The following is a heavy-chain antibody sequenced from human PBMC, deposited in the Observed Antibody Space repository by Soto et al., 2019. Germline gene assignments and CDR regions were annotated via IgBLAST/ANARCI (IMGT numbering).Heavy chain of an antibody. J-gene: IGHJ4*02. CDR1: ADTFANYG. Sequence: QVQLLQSGAEAKKPGASVKVSCKASADTFANYGISWVRQAPGQGPEWMGWITPSNGDTNYAQKFQGRVIMTTDTSTSTAYMEVRSLRSDDTAVYYCARLAPCSGGNCYSRPLDSWDQGTLVTVSS. CDR3: ARLAPCSGGNCYSRPLDS. CDR2: ITPSNGDT. D-gene: IGHD2-15*01. V-gene: IGHV1-18*01.